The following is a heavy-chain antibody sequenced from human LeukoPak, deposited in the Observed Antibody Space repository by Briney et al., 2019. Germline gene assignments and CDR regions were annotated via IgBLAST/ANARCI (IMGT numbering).Heavy chain of an antibody. J-gene: IGHJ6*02. CDR3: ARRGAMGPDYYYGMDV. V-gene: IGHV4-59*08. Sequence: SETLSLTCTVSGGSISSYYWSWIRQPPGKGLEWIGYIYYSGSTNYNPSLKSRVTISVDTSKNQFSLKLSSVTAADTAVYYCARRGAMGPDYYYGMDVWGQGTTVTVSS. CDR2: IYYSGST. CDR1: GGSISSYY. D-gene: IGHD5-18*01.